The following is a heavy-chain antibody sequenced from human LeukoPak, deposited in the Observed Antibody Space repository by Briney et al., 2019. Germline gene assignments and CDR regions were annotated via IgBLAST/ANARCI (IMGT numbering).Heavy chain of an antibody. CDR1: GFTFSDYY. CDR3: ARDSHSQVTGGIGY. Sequence: GGSPRLSCAASGFTFSDYYMSWIRQAPGKGLEWVSSISSSGSTIYYADSVKGRFTISRDNAKNSLYLQMNSRRAEDTAVYYCARDSHSQVTGGIGYWGQGTLVTVSS. CDR2: ISSSGSTI. V-gene: IGHV3-11*01. J-gene: IGHJ4*02. D-gene: IGHD2-21*02.